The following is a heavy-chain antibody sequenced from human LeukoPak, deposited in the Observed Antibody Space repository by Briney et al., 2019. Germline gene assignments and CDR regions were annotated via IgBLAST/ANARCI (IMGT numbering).Heavy chain of an antibody. CDR1: GFTFSSYA. V-gene: IGHV3-23*01. J-gene: IGHJ4*02. CDR3: AKREVAAEEGTFDY. Sequence: PGGSLGLSCAASGFTFSSYAMSWVRQAPGKGLEWVSAISGSGGSTYYADSVKGRFTISRDNSKNTLYLQMNSLRAEDTAVYYCAKREVAAEEGTFDYWGQGTLVTVSS. D-gene: IGHD6-13*01. CDR2: ISGSGGST.